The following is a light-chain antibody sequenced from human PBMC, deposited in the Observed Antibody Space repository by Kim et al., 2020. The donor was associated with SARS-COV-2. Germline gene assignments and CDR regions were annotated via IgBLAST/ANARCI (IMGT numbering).Light chain of an antibody. Sequence: SYELSQPRSVSVAPGMTARITCGGDDIGGKTVHWYQQKPSQAPVVVIYYDSDRPSGIPERFSGSNSGNTATLTINRVEVGDEADYCCQVWDSSSDHPEFGGGTQLTVL. CDR1: DIGGKT. V-gene: IGLV3-21*04. CDR3: QVWDSSSDHPE. J-gene: IGLJ3*02. CDR2: YDS.